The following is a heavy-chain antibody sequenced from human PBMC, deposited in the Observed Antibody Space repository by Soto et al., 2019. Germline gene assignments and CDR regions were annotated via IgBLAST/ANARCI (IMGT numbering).Heavy chain of an antibody. D-gene: IGHD6-19*01. CDR2: IKSKTDGGTT. CDR3: TTDHIAVAHFDY. Sequence: GGSLRLSCAASGFTFSNAWMSWVRQAPGKGLEWVGRIKSKTDGGTTDYAAPVKGRSTISRDDSKNTLYLQMNSLKTEDTAVYYCTTDHIAVAHFDYWGQGTLVTVSS. V-gene: IGHV3-15*01. CDR1: GFTFSNAW. J-gene: IGHJ4*02.